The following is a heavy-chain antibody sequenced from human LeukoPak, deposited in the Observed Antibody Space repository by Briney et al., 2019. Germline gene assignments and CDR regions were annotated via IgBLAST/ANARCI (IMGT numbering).Heavy chain of an antibody. Sequence: ASVKVSCKASGYTFTSYGISWVRQAPGEGLEWMGWIYVYNGNTNYAQKLQGRVTMATDTFTSTAYMELRSLRSDDTAIYYCARGYRYSSGLFDYWGQGTLVTVSS. J-gene: IGHJ4*02. V-gene: IGHV1-18*01. CDR1: GYTFTSYG. D-gene: IGHD5-18*01. CDR3: ARGYRYSSGLFDY. CDR2: IYVYNGNT.